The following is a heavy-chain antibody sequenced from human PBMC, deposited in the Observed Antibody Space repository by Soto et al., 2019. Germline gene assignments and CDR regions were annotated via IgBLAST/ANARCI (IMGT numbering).Heavy chain of an antibody. CDR2: ISSSSSYI. CDR3: ARDRQQLVHGYYYYYGMDV. D-gene: IGHD6-13*01. Sequence: GGSLRLSCAASGFTFSSYSMNWVRQAPGKGLEWVSSISSSSSYIYYADSVKGRFTISRDNAKNSLYLQMNSLRAEDTAVYYCARDRQQLVHGYYYYYGMDVWGHGTTVTVSS. V-gene: IGHV3-21*01. CDR1: GFTFSSYS. J-gene: IGHJ6*02.